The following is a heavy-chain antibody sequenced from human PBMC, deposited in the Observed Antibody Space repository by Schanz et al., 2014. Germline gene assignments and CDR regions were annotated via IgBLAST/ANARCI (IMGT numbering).Heavy chain of an antibody. CDR3: ARAPYSSGYRYWYFDL. Sequence: IRQAPGKGLEWVSYISVSSSYANYADSVKGRFIISRDSAKKSLYLQMNSLRAEDTAVFYCARAPYSSGYRYWYFDLWGRGNLVTVSA. J-gene: IGHJ2*01. D-gene: IGHD3-22*01. CDR2: ISVSSSYA. V-gene: IGHV3-11*06.